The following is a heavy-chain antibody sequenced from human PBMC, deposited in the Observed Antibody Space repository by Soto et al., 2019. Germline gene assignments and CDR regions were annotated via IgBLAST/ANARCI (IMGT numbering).Heavy chain of an antibody. J-gene: IGHJ4*02. CDR2: MYYSGST. V-gene: IGHV4-59*01. Sequence: QAQRQESGPGLVKPSETLSLTCTVSGGSISSYYWSWIRQPPGKGLEWIGYMYYSGSTNYNPSLQSRVTISVDTSKKQFSLKLSSVTAADTAVYYCARESDSGSYLDYWGQGTLVIVSS. CDR1: GGSISSYY. D-gene: IGHD1-26*01. CDR3: ARESDSGSYLDY.